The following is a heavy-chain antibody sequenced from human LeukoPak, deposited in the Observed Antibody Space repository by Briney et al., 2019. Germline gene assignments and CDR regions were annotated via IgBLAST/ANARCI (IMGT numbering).Heavy chain of an antibody. CDR2: IRYDGSNK. J-gene: IGHJ4*02. Sequence: GGSLRLSCAASGFTFSSYGMHWVRQAPGKGLEWVAFIRYDGSNKYYADSVKGRFTISRDNSKNTLYLQMNSLRAEDTAVYYCAKDPDPPGNYFDYWGQGTLSPSPQ. CDR1: GFTFSSYG. V-gene: IGHV3-30*02. CDR3: AKDPDPPGNYFDY. D-gene: IGHD1-14*01.